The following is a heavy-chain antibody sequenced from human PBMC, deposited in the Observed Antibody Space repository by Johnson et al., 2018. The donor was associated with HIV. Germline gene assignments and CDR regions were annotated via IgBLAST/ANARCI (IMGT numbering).Heavy chain of an antibody. J-gene: IGHJ3*02. Sequence: VQLVESGGGLVQPGGSLRLSCAASGFTVSTNYMSWIRQAPGKGLEWVSVIYSGDTTYYAGSVKGRFTISRDNSKNTLYLQMNSLRAEDTAVYYCATSTASDAFDIWGQGTMVTVSS. CDR3: ATSTASDAFDI. V-gene: IGHV3-66*01. CDR1: GFTVSTNY. D-gene: IGHD1-1*01. CDR2: IYSGDTT.